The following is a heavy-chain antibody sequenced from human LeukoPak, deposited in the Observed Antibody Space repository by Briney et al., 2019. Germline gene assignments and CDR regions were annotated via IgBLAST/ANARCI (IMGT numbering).Heavy chain of an antibody. CDR1: GFTVSSNY. J-gene: IGHJ6*03. CDR2: IYSGGST. CDR3: ARGVYDSSGYYYWYYYYYKDV. V-gene: IGHV3-66*02. Sequence: GGSLRLSCAASGFTVSSNYMSWVRQAPGKGLEWVSVIYSGGSTYYADSVKGRFTISRDNSKNTLYLQMNSLRAEDTAVYYCARGVYDSSGYYYWYYYYYKDVWGKGTTVTVSS. D-gene: IGHD3-22*01.